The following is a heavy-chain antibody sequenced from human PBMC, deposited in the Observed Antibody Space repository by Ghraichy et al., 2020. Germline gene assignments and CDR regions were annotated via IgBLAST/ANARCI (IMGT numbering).Heavy chain of an antibody. J-gene: IGHJ4*02. D-gene: IGHD2-8*02. Sequence: SQTLSLTCTVSGSSVSSGSYYWSWIRQPPGKGLEWIGYIYYSGSTNYNPSLKSRVTISVDTSKNQFSLKLSSVTAADTAVYYCARGFRKTGVDYWGQGTLVTVSS. CDR1: GSSVSSGSYY. CDR2: IYYSGST. CDR3: ARGFRKTGVDY. V-gene: IGHV4-61*01.